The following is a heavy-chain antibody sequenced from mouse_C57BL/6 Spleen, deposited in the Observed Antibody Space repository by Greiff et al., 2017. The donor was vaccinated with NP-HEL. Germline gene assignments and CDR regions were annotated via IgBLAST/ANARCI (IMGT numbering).Heavy chain of an antibody. D-gene: IGHD3-3*01. CDR2: ISNGGGST. CDR1: GFTFSDYY. V-gene: IGHV5-12*01. CDR3: ARHVGYYFDY. Sequence: EVKLVESGGGLVQPGGSLKLSCAASGFTFSDYYMYWVRQTPEKRLEWVAYISNGGGSTYYPDTVKGRFTISRDNAKNTLDLQMSRLKSEDTAMYYCARHVGYYFDYWGQGTTLTVSS. J-gene: IGHJ2*01.